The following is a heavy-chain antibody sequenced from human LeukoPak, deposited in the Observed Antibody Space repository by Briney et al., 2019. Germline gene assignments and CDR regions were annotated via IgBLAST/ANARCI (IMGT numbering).Heavy chain of an antibody. V-gene: IGHV4-30-4*01. D-gene: IGHD1-26*01. Sequence: SQTLSLTCTVSGGSISSGDYYWSWIRQPPGKGLEWIGYIYYSGSTYYNPSLRSRVTISVDTSKNQFSLKLSSVTAADTAVYYCASLIVGTTRVDYWGQGTLVTVSS. CDR1: GGSISSGDYY. CDR2: IYYSGST. J-gene: IGHJ4*02. CDR3: ASLIVGTTRVDY.